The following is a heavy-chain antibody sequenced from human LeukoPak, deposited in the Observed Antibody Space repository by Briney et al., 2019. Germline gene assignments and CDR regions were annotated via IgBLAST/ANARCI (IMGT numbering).Heavy chain of an antibody. CDR1: GFTFDDYA. D-gene: IGHD6-19*01. J-gene: IGHJ5*02. V-gene: IGHV3-9*01. Sequence: GGSLRLSCAASGFTFDDYAMLWVRQAPGKGLEWVSGISWNSGSIGYADSVKGRFTISRDNAKNSLYLQMNSLRAEDTALYYCAKDLYSSGWGNWFDPWGQGTLVTVSS. CDR3: AKDLYSSGWGNWFDP. CDR2: ISWNSGSI.